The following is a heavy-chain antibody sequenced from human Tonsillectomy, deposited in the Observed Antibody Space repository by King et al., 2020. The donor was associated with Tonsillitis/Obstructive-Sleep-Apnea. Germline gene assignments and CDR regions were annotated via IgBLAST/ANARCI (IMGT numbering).Heavy chain of an antibody. CDR1: GFTFGDYA. CDR2: IRSKTYGGTT. Sequence: VQLVESGGDLVQPGRSLRLSCTASGFTFGDYAVSWVRQAPGKGLEWIGFIRSKTYGGTTEYAASVKGRFTISRDDSESIAYLQMNSLKTEDTAVYYCTRVWLHSYYYYYYMDVWGKGTTVTVSS. D-gene: IGHD5-12*01. J-gene: IGHJ6*03. CDR3: TRVWLHSYYYYYYMDV. V-gene: IGHV3-49*04.